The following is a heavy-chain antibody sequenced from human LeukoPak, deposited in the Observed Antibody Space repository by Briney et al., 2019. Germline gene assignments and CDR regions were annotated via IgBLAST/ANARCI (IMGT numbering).Heavy chain of an antibody. CDR2: MSAYNDRT. Sequence: GGSLRLSCAASGFTSSNTAMSWVRQTPGKGLEWVATMSAYNDRTHYADSVRGRFTVSRDNSKNTLSLQMNSLREDDTAVYYCAQELSDIFVVRTDSWGQGTLVTVSS. J-gene: IGHJ4*02. CDR3: AQELSDIFVVRTDS. CDR1: GFTSSNTA. D-gene: IGHD3-9*01. V-gene: IGHV3-23*01.